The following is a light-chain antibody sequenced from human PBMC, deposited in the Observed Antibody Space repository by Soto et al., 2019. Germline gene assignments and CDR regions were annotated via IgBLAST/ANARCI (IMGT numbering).Light chain of an antibody. CDR2: GAS. J-gene: IGKJ1*01. CDR3: QHYGSSPRGT. Sequence: IVLTQSPGTLSLSPGERATLSCWASQSVSSNYLAWYQQKPGQAPRLLIYGASSRATGISDRFSGSGSGTDFTLTISILEPEDFAVYYCQHYGSSPRGTFGQGTKVEI. V-gene: IGKV3-20*01. CDR1: QSVSSNY.